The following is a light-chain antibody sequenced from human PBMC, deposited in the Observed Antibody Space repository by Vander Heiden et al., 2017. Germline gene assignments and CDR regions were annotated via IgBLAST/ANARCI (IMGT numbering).Light chain of an antibody. CDR2: GAS. J-gene: IGKJ4*01. V-gene: IGKV3-20*01. CDR1: QSVSSSF. Sequence: EIVLTQSPGTLSLSPGERATLSCRASQSVSSSFLAWYQQKPGQAPRLLIYGASSRATYIPDRISGSGSGTEFTLTISRLEPEDFAVYYCQQYCSSPLTFGGGTKVEIK. CDR3: QQYCSSPLT.